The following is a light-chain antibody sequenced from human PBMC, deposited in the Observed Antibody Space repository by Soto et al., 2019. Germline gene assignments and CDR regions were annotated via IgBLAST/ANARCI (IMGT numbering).Light chain of an antibody. J-gene: IGKJ3*01. CDR3: RQYNNWPYT. CDR1: QSVFSN. CDR2: GAS. V-gene: IGKV3-15*01. Sequence: EIVMTQSPATLSVSPGERASLACRASQSVFSNLAWYQQKPGQPPRLLIFGASTRATGIPARFSGSGSGTEFTLTISSLQSEDFAVYYCRQYNNWPYTFGPGTRVDFK.